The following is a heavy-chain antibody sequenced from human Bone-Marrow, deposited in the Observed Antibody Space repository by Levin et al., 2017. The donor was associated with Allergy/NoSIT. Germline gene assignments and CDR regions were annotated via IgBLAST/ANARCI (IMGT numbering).Heavy chain of an antibody. Sequence: ESLKISCTVSGGSISSYYWTWIRQPAGKGLEWIGRIYSSGSTSYNPSLESRVTISVDTSNNQFSLRLSSVTAADTAVYYCARYGVVPSAHFDYWGQGTLVTVSS. CDR1: GGSISSYY. V-gene: IGHV4-4*07. D-gene: IGHD3-16*01. CDR3: ARYGVVPSAHFDY. J-gene: IGHJ4*02. CDR2: IYSSGST.